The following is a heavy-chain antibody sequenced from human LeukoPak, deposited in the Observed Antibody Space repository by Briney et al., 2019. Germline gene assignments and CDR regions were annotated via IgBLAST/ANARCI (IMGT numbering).Heavy chain of an antibody. CDR1: GFTFGDYA. V-gene: IGHV3-49*03. CDR3: SRDGGYYDSSDY. CDR2: IRSKAYGGTT. J-gene: IGHJ4*02. Sequence: GGSLRLSCTASGFTFGDYAMSWFRQAPGRGLEWVGFIRSKAYGGTTEYAASVKGRFTISRDDSKSIAYLQMNSLKTDNTAVYYCSRDGGYYDSSDYWGQGTLVTVSS. D-gene: IGHD3-22*01.